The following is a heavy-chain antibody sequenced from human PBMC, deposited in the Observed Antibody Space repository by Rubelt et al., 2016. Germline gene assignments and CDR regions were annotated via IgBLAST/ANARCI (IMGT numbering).Heavy chain of an antibody. CDR3: ARSASIAGD. CDR2: ITPDNGNT. Sequence: QVQLGQSEAEVKKPGASVKVSCKASGYTFTYCSLHWLQQAPGQGLERMRWITPDNGNTNYAKKFQGRVTITRDMSLRAASIELSSLRAEDSAVYYWARSASIAGDWGQGTLVTVSS. J-gene: IGHJ4*02. D-gene: IGHD6-6*01. V-gene: IGHV1-68*02. CDR1: GYTFTYCS.